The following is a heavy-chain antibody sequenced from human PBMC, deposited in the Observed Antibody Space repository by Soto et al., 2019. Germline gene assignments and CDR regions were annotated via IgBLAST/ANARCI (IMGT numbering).Heavy chain of an antibody. V-gene: IGHV1-69*12. CDR3: AREGVVAATRRAAVPDNYYYGMDV. J-gene: IGHJ6*02. Sequence: QVQLVQSGAEVKKPGSSVKVSCKASGGTFSSYAISWVRQAPGQGLEWMGGIIPIFGTANYAQKFQGRVTITADESTITAYMELSSLRSEDTAVYYCAREGVVAATRRAAVPDNYYYGMDVWGQGTTVTVSS. CDR1: GGTFSSYA. CDR2: IIPIFGTA. D-gene: IGHD2-15*01.